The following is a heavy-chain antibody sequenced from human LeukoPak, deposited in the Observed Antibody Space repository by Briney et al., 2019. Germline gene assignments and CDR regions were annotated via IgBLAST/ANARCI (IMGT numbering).Heavy chain of an antibody. CDR2: IYYSGST. J-gene: IGHJ6*03. CDR1: GGSISSYY. CDR3: GRHGYYYYYMDV. Sequence: SETLSLTCTVSGGSISSYYWSWIRQPPGKGLEWIGYIYYSGSTNYNPSLKSRVTISVDTSKNQFSLKLSSVTAADTAVYYCGRHGYYYYYMDVWGKGTTVTVSS. V-gene: IGHV4-59*08.